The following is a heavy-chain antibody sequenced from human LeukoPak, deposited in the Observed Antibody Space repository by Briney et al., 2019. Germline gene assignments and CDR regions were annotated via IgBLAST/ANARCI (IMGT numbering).Heavy chain of an antibody. D-gene: IGHD2-15*01. J-gene: IGHJ4*02. V-gene: IGHV3-9*01. Sequence: PGGSLRLSCAASGFTFDDYAMHWVRQAPGKGLEWVSGISWNSGSIGYADSVKGRFTISRDNAKNSLYLQMNSLRAEDTALYYCAKDGCSGGSCYLDYWGQGTLVTVSS. CDR3: AKDGCSGGSCYLDY. CDR2: ISWNSGSI. CDR1: GFTFDDYA.